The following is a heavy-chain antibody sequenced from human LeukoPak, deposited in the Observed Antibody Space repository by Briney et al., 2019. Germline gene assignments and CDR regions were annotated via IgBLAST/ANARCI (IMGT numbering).Heavy chain of an antibody. Sequence: SETLSLTCTVSGGSISSSSYYWGWIRQPPGKGLEWIGSIYYSGSTYYNPSLKSRVTISVDTSKNQFSLKLSSVTAADTAVYYCARDRRTYFSFDYWGQGTLVTVSS. J-gene: IGHJ4*02. CDR1: GGSISSSSYY. CDR2: IYYSGST. V-gene: IGHV4-39*07. CDR3: ARDRRTYFSFDY. D-gene: IGHD3-3*01.